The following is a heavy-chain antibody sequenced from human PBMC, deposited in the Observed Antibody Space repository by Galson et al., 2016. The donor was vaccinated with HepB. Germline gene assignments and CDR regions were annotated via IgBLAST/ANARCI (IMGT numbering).Heavy chain of an antibody. D-gene: IGHD3-16*01. J-gene: IGHJ4*02. CDR1: GFTLGDHF. V-gene: IGHV3-72*01. CDR3: ASPHYGRLIF. Sequence: SLRLSCAISGFTLGDHFMDWVRQAPGKGLEWVGRMRSKGAGYATEYAASVKGRFTISRDDSKNSLNLQMDSLKIEDTAVYFCASPHYGRLIFWGQGTLLTVSS. CDR2: MRSKGAGYAT.